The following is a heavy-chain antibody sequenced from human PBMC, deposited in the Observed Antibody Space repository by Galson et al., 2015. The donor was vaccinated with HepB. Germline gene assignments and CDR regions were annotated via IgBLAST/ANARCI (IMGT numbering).Heavy chain of an antibody. Sequence: SVKVSCKASGYTFTSYGISWVRQAPGQGLEWMGWISAYNGNTNYAQKLQGRVTMTTDTSTSTAYMELRSLRSDDTAVYYRARDWGLIVLSTKANFDYWGQGTLVTVSS. CDR1: GYTFTSYG. J-gene: IGHJ4*02. D-gene: IGHD2-8*01. CDR3: ARDWGLIVLSTKANFDY. CDR2: ISAYNGNT. V-gene: IGHV1-18*01.